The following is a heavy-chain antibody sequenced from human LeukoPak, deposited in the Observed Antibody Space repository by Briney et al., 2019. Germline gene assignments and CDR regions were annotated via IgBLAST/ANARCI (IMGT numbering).Heavy chain of an antibody. V-gene: IGHV3-23*01. CDR1: GFASSSYG. J-gene: IGHJ4*02. CDR3: ARDPHYTYGYYFDY. CDR2: ITGSGGST. Sequence: LGGSLRLSCACSGFASSSYGMSWVRQAPGKGLEWVSAITGSGGSTYYADAVKGRFSISRDNSRNTLYLQMNSLRAEDTAIYYCARDPHYTYGYYFDYWGQGTLVTVSS. D-gene: IGHD5-18*01.